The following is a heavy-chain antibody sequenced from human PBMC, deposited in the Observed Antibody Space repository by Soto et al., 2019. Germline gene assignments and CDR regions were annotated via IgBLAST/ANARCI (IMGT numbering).Heavy chain of an antibody. D-gene: IGHD6-13*01. V-gene: IGHV3-23*01. CDR1: GFTFSSYA. CDR3: AKGGDSSSWKNWFDP. CDR2: SSGSVGST. J-gene: IGHJ5*02. Sequence: GGSLRLSCAASGFTFSSYAMSWVRQAPGKGLEWVSASSGSVGSTYYADSVRGRFTISRDNSKNTLYLQMNNLRAEDTAVYYCAKGGDSSSWKNWFDPWGQGTLVTVSS.